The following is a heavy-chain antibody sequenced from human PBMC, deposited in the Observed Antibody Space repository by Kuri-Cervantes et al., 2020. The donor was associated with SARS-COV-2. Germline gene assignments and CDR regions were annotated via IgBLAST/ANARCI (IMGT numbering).Heavy chain of an antibody. CDR3: AKAGPYYYDSSGYPIDY. J-gene: IGHJ4*02. D-gene: IGHD3-22*01. V-gene: IGHV3-30*02. CDR1: GFTFSSYG. CDR2: IRYDGSNQ. Sequence: GESLKISCATSGFTFSSYGMHWVRQAPGKGLEWVTFIRYDGSNQYYGDSVKGRFTISRDSSKNTLYLQMNSLRAEDTAVYYCAKAGPYYYDSSGYPIDYWGPGNPGHRLL.